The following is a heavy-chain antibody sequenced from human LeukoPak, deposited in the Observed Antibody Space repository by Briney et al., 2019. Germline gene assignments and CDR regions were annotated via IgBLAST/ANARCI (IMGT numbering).Heavy chain of an antibody. J-gene: IGHJ4*02. V-gene: IGHV3-30*02. CDR3: ARNAHSFDSSGYYFHF. CDR1: GFTLSEFG. CDR2: IRYDGYKK. D-gene: IGHD3-22*01. Sequence: PGGSLRLSCAASGFTLSEFGMHWVRQAPGKGLEWITFIRYDGYKKHYIDSVKGRFTTSRDNSKNTVSLQMSSLRVEDTAVYYCARNAHSFDSSGYYFHFWGQGTRVTI.